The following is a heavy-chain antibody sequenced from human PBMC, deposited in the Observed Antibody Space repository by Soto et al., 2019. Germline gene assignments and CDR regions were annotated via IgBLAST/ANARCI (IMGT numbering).Heavy chain of an antibody. D-gene: IGHD3-16*02. CDR3: ATRWPRYDYIWGSYRNAFDI. Sequence: GGSLRLSCAASGFTFSSYAMSWVRQAPGKGLEWVSAISGSGGSTYYADSVKGRFTISRDNSKNTLYLQMNSLRAEDTAVYYCATRWPRYDYIWGSYRNAFDIWGQGTMVTVSS. V-gene: IGHV3-23*01. J-gene: IGHJ3*02. CDR1: GFTFSSYA. CDR2: ISGSGGST.